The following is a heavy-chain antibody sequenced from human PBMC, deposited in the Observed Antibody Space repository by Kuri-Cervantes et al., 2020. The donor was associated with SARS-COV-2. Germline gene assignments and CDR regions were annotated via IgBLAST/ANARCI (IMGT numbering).Heavy chain of an antibody. CDR1: GYTFTSYG. D-gene: IGHD3-3*01. Sequence: ASVKVSCKASGYTFTSYGISWVRQAPGQGLEWMGWISAYNGNTNYAQKLQGRVTMTTDTSTSTAYMELRSLRSEDTAVYYCASLSALEWLPHYYSYTNAWGKGTTVTVSS. J-gene: IGHJ6*03. CDR2: ISAYNGNT. CDR3: ASLSALEWLPHYYSYTNA. V-gene: IGHV1-18*01.